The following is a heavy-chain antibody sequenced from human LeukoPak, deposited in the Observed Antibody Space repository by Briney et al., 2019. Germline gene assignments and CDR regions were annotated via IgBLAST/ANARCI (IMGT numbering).Heavy chain of an antibody. CDR3: AGYLYDFWSGSPPLPPT. CDR1: GGSISSSSYY. CDR2: IYYSGST. Sequence: PSETLSLTCTVSGGSISSSSYYWGWIRQPPGKGLEWIGSIYYSGSTYYNPSLKSRVTISVDTSKNQFSLKLSSVTAADTAVYYCAGYLYDFWSGSPPLPPTWGQGTLVTVSS. J-gene: IGHJ5*02. V-gene: IGHV4-39*01. D-gene: IGHD3-3*01.